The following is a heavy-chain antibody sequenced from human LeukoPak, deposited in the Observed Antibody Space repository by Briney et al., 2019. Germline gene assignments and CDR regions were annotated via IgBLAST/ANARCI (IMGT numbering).Heavy chain of an antibody. CDR2: ISSSSSYI. D-gene: IGHD3-22*01. Sequence: GGSLRLSCAASGFTFSSYSMNWVRQAPGKGLEWVSSISSSSSYIYYADSVKGRFTISRDNAKNSLYLQMDSLRAEDTAVYYCASNSYDSSGYYYSWGQGTLVTVSS. CDR3: ASNSYDSSGYYYS. CDR1: GFTFSSYS. V-gene: IGHV3-21*01. J-gene: IGHJ4*02.